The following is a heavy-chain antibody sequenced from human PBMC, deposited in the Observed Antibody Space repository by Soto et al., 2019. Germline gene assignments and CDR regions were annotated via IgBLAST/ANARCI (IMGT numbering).Heavy chain of an antibody. J-gene: IGHJ5*02. V-gene: IGHV1-2*02. D-gene: IGHD3-22*01. CDR3: AREGYYDSSGYPPGSRPNNWFDP. CDR1: GYTFTGYY. Sequence: GASVKVSCKASGYTFTGYYMHWVRQAPGQGLEWMGWINPNSGGTNYAQKFQGRVTMTRDTSISTAYMELSRLRSDDTAVYYCAREGYYDSSGYPPGSRPNNWFDPWGQRTLVTVSS. CDR2: INPNSGGT.